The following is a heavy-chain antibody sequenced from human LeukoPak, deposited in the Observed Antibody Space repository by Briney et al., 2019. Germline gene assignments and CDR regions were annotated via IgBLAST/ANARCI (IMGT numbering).Heavy chain of an antibody. J-gene: IGHJ4*02. D-gene: IGHD6-19*01. CDR3: ARRHSSGWTDY. CDR1: GFTFSSYA. CDR2: ISSNGGST. Sequence: GGSLRLSCAASGFTFSSYAMHWVRQAPGKGLEYVSAISSNGGSTYYANPVKGRFTISRDNSKNTLYLQMGSLRAEDMAVYYCARRHSSGWTDYWGQGTLVTVSS. V-gene: IGHV3-64*01.